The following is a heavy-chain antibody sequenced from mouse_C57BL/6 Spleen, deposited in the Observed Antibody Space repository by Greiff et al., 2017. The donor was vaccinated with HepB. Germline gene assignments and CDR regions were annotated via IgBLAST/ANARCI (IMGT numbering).Heavy chain of an antibody. CDR1: GYTFTSYW. CDR3: ARGVITTVHYAMDY. Sequence: QVQLQQPGAELVKPGASVKLSCKASGYTFTSYWMHWVKQRPGQGLEWIGMIHPNSGSTKYNEKFKSKATLTVDKSSSTAYMQLSSLTSEDSAFYYCARGVITTVHYAMDYWGEGTSVTISS. V-gene: IGHV1-64*01. CDR2: IHPNSGST. J-gene: IGHJ4*01. D-gene: IGHD1-1*01.